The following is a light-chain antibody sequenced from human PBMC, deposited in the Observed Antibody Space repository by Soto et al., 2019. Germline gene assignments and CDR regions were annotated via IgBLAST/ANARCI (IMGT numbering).Light chain of an antibody. Sequence: EIVLTQSPATLSLSPGERAALSCTPTQTIRGLVAWHQQRPGQAPRLLIYDTTNRATGIPARFSGSGSGTDFTHTISSLEPADFGVYYCQQRQNWPITFGQGTRLEIK. CDR3: QQRQNWPIT. CDR2: DTT. V-gene: IGKV3-11*01. CDR1: QTIRGL. J-gene: IGKJ5*01.